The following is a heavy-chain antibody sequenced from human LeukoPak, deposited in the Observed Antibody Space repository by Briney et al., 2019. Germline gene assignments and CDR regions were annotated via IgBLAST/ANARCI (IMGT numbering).Heavy chain of an antibody. V-gene: IGHV3-23*01. Sequence: QSGGSLRLSCAASGFTFSRNAMSWVRQAPGKGLEWVSGISGSGVSTYYADSVKGRFTISRDNSKNTLYLQMNSLRAEDTAVYYCAKDRANFGYWGQGTLVTVSS. CDR1: GFTFSRNA. CDR3: AKDRANFGY. CDR2: ISGSGVST. J-gene: IGHJ4*02.